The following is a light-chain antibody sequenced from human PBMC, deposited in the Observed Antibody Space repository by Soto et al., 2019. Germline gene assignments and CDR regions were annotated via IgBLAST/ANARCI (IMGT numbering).Light chain of an antibody. CDR1: HSVSSF. CDR3: QQYSNWPSWT. J-gene: IGKJ1*01. Sequence: EKVMTQSPATLSMSPGERATLSCRASHSVSSFLAWYQQKPGQAPRLLIYGASTRATGIPARFSGSGSGTEFTLTISSLQSEDFAVYYCQQYSNWPSWTFGQGTKVEVK. CDR2: GAS. V-gene: IGKV3-15*01.